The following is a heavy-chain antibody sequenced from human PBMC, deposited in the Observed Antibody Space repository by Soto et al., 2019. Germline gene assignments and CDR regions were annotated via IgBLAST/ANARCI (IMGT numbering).Heavy chain of an antibody. CDR1: GFTFDDYA. CDR2: LSWNGVTI. J-gene: IGHJ6*02. D-gene: IGHD3-22*01. Sequence: EVQLVESGGDLVQPGRSLRLSCAASGFTFDDYAVHWVRQVPGKGLQWVSGLSWNGVTIGYAASVKGRFTISRDNAKQCLYLQMNGLRPDDTAFSYCAASRAYDSSDYSGFHYGMDVWGLGTTVTVS. V-gene: IGHV3-9*01. CDR3: AASRAYDSSDYSGFHYGMDV.